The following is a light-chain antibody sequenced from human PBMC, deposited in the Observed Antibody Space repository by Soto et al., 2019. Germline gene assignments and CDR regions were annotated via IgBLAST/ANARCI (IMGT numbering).Light chain of an antibody. J-gene: IGKJ1*01. CDR2: AAS. Sequence: DIQMTQSPSTLSASVGDRLTIACRASQGISNYLAWYQQKPGKVPKLLIYAASTLQSGVPSRFSGSGSGTDFTLTISSLQPEDVATYYCQKYNSAPWTFGQGTKVDIK. CDR3: QKYNSAPWT. V-gene: IGKV1-27*01. CDR1: QGISNY.